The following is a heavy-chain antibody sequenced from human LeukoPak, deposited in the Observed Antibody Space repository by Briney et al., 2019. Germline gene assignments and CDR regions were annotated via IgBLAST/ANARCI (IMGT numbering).Heavy chain of an antibody. CDR3: AKDHGSSDWYYFDY. D-gene: IGHD6-13*01. V-gene: IGHV3-30*02. CDR2: IHYDGSNN. J-gene: IGHJ4*02. CDR1: GFIFSSYA. Sequence: GGSLRLSCAASGFIFSSYAMHWVRQAPGKGLKWVAFIHYDGSNNYYADSVKGRFTISRDNTKNTLYLQMNTLRADDTAVYYCAKDHGSSDWYYFDYWGQGTLVTVSS.